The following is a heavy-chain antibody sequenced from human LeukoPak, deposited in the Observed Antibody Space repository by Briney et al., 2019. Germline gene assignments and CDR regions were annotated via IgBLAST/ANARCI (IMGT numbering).Heavy chain of an antibody. D-gene: IGHD4-17*01. CDR2: ISGSGGST. Sequence: HPGGSLRLSCLTSGFTFSTNAMSWVRQAPGKGLEWISGISGSGGSTYYADSVKGRFTISRDNSKNTLYLQMNSLRAEDTAVYYCAKGTPGGTVTTDWGQGTLVTVSS. J-gene: IGHJ4*02. V-gene: IGHV3-23*01. CDR1: GFTFSTNA. CDR3: AKGTPGGTVTTD.